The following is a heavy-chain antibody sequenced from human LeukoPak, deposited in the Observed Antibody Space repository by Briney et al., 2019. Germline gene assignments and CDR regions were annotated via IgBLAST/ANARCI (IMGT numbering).Heavy chain of an antibody. CDR1: GYTFTSYY. V-gene: IGHV1-46*03. CDR2: INPSGGST. D-gene: IGHD6-13*01. CDR3: AIRDPGYSSSLANFDY. J-gene: IGHJ4*02. Sequence: GASAKVSCKASGYTFTSYYMHWVRQAPGQGLEWMGIINPSGGSTSYAQKFQGRVTMTRDTSTSTVYMELSSLRSEDTAVYYCAIRDPGYSSSLANFDYWGQGTLVTVSS.